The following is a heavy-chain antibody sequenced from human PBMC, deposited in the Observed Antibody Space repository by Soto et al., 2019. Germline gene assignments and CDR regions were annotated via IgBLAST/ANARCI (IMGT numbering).Heavy chain of an antibody. Sequence: LSLSYAASGFTFSHYAMGWVRQAPWKGLEWVSSISGSGGSTYYATTVKGRFTISRDNSKNTLYLQMNALRAEDTAVYYCAKDKGSGSYAYYNYGMDVWGPGTTVTVSS. V-gene: IGHV3-23*01. D-gene: IGHD3-22*01. CDR1: GFTFSHYA. CDR3: AKDKGSGSYAYYNYGMDV. J-gene: IGHJ6*02. CDR2: ISGSGGST.